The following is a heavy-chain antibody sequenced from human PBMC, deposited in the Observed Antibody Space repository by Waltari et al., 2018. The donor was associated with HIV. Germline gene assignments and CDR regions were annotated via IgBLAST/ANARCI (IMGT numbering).Heavy chain of an antibody. D-gene: IGHD2-15*01. CDR2: IKADNGST. V-gene: IGHV1-3*01. J-gene: IGHJ5*02. Sequence: QVQLVPSGAELKKPGASVKVSCKTSDYTFPSYAMHCVPQAPGPRLEWMGWIKADNGSTKESQKFRGRVTITRAPSASTAYMERSSLRSEDRAVYYCERERLGYCRGGSCYEDWFDPWGQGTLVTVSS. CDR3: ERERLGYCRGGSCYEDWFDP. CDR1: DYTFPSYA.